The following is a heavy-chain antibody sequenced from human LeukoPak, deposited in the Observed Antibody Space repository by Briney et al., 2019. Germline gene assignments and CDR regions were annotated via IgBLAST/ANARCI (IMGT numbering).Heavy chain of an antibody. CDR2: VYGGGKT. CDR3: ARVAGWHWFDP. CDR1: EFTVSSNY. D-gene: IGHD6-19*01. J-gene: IGHJ5*02. V-gene: IGHV3-53*01. Sequence: GGSLRLSCAASEFTVSSNYMSWVRQAPGKGLEWVSVVYGGGKTYYADSVKGRFTISRDNSKNTVYLQMNNMRVDDTAVYYCARVAGWHWFDPWGQGTLVTVSS.